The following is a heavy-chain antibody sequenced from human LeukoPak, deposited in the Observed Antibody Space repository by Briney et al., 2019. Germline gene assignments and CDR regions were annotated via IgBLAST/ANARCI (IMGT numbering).Heavy chain of an antibody. D-gene: IGHD5/OR15-5a*01. J-gene: IGHJ4*02. CDR3: TIYDSGLFDY. CDR1: GFPFSNAW. CDR2: IKSKSDGETT. V-gene: IGHV3-15*01. Sequence: PGGSLRLSCVVSGFPFSNAWMSWVRQAPGKGLEWVGRIKSKSDGETTDYGAPVRGAFTISRNDSENTLYLQMNSLKTEDTAVYYCTIYDSGLFDYWGQGTLVTVSS.